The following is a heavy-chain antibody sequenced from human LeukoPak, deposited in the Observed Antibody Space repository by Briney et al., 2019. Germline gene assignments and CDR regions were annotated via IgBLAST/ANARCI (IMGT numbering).Heavy chain of an antibody. V-gene: IGHV4-59*01. D-gene: IGHD3-10*01. Sequence: SETLSLTCTVSGGSISSYYWSWIRQRPGKGLEWVGHIYYLGSTNYNPSLKSRVTISIDTSKNYFSLKLNSVIAADTAVYYCARDRPGSYWYFDLWGRGTLVTVSS. J-gene: IGHJ2*01. CDR3: ARDRPGSYWYFDL. CDR1: GGSISSYY. CDR2: IYYLGST.